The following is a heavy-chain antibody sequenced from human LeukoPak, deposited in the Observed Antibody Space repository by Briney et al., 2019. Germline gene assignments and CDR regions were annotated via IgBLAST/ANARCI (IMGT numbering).Heavy chain of an antibody. CDR2: ISFDETSK. J-gene: IGHJ6*04. Sequence: PGTSLRLSCAASGFTFSRYAMHWVRQAPGKGLEWVAVISFDETSKYYSDSVKGRFTISRDNSKKMLYLQMNSLRVEDTAVYYCAQTKKQSEYYYGFDVWSKGTTVTVS. CDR3: AQTKKQSEYYYGFDV. D-gene: IGHD6-19*01. CDR1: GFTFSRYA. V-gene: IGHV3-30*04.